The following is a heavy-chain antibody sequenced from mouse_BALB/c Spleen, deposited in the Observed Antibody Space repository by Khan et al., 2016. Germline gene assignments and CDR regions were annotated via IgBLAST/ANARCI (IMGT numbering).Heavy chain of an antibody. D-gene: IGHD2-2*01. CDR3: ARRGGYFAY. J-gene: IGHJ3*01. V-gene: IGHV4-1*02. Sequence: EVKLLESGGGLVQPGGSLKLSCAASGFDFSRYWMSWVRQAPGKGLEWIGEINPDSSTINYMPSLKDKFIISRDNAKNTLYLQMSKVRSEDTALYYCARRGGYFAYWGQGTLVTVSA. CDR2: INPDSSTI. CDR1: GFDFSRYW.